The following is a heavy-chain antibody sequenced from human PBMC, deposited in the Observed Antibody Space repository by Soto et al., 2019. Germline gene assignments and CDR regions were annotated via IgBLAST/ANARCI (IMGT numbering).Heavy chain of an antibody. V-gene: IGHV1-69*02. CDR2: IIPILGVT. CDR3: ARSSHPGCRSGTFDF. Sequence: QVQLVQSGAEVKKPGASVKVSCKPSGGTFSSNNISWVRQAPGQGPEWMGRIIPILGVTTYAPQFQDRVIMTADTSTNTAHMELSSLRSSDTAVYYCARSSHPGCRSGTFDFWGQGTLVIVSS. CDR1: GGTFSSNN. J-gene: IGHJ4*02. D-gene: IGHD1-7*01.